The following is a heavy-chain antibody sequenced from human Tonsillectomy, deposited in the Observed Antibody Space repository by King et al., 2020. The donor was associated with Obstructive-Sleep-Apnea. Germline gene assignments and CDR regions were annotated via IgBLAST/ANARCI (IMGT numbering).Heavy chain of an antibody. J-gene: IGHJ2*01. CDR3: AREGGRYFDL. V-gene: IGHV1-2*04. Sequence: VQLVQSGAEVKKPGASVKVSCKASGYTFTGYYMHWVRQAPGQWLEWLGWINPNSGGTKYAQKFQGWVTMTRDTSISTAYMELSRLRSDDTAVYYCAREGGRYFDLWGRGTLVTVSS. CDR1: GYTFTGYY. CDR2: INPNSGGT. D-gene: IGHD1-26*01.